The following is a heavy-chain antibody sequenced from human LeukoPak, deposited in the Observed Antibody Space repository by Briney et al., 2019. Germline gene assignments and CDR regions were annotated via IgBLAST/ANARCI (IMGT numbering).Heavy chain of an antibody. J-gene: IGHJ4*02. V-gene: IGHV4-59*08. CDR3: ARHETTVGEDYYFDY. D-gene: IGHD4-23*01. Sequence: SETLSLTCTVSGGSISSYYRSWIRQPPGKGLEWIGYIYYSGSTNYNPSLKSRVTISVDTSKNQFSLKLSSVTAADTAVYYCARHETTVGEDYYFDYWGQGTLVTVSS. CDR2: IYYSGST. CDR1: GGSISSYY.